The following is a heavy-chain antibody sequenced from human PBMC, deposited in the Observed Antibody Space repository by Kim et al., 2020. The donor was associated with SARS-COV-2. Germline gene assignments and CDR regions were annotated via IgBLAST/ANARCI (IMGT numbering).Heavy chain of an antibody. CDR1: GFTFSSFA. CDR2: LSDSGGDT. J-gene: IGHJ2*01. V-gene: IGHV3-23*01. Sequence: GGSLRLSCAASGFTFSSFAMTWVRQAPGKGLEWVSILSDSGGDTFYADSVKGRFTISRDNSKNTLYLQMNSLRAEDTAVYYCAKKGRPARGQWYLDLWGRRTLVTVSS. D-gene: IGHD2-15*01. CDR3: AKKGRPARGQWYLDL.